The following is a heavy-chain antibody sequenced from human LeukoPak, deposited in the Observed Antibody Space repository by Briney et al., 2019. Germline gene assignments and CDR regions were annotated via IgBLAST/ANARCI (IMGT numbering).Heavy chain of an antibody. Sequence: ASVKVSCKASGYTFTSYAMNWVRQAPGQGLEWMGWINTNTGNPTYAQGFTGRFVFSLDTSVSTAYLQTSSLKAEDTAVYYCAREIDSYGYGFPSFDYWGQGTLVTVSS. CDR1: GYTFTSYA. CDR2: INTNTGNP. V-gene: IGHV7-4-1*02. J-gene: IGHJ4*02. CDR3: AREIDSYGYGFPSFDY. D-gene: IGHD5-18*01.